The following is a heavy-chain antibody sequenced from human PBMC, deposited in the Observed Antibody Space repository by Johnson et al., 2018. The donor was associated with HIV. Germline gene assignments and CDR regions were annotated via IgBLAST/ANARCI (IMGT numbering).Heavy chain of an antibody. CDR2: IWYDGSNK. CDR1: GFIFSSYG. Sequence: QVQLVESGGGVVQPGRSLRLSCAASGFIFSSYGMHWVRQAPGKGLEWVAVIWYDGSNKYYANSVKGRFTVSRDNSKNTLYLQMDSLRAEDTAVYYCAIVGWGAFDIWGQGTMVTVSS. V-gene: IGHV3-33*01. CDR3: AIVGWGAFDI. D-gene: IGHD1-26*01. J-gene: IGHJ3*02.